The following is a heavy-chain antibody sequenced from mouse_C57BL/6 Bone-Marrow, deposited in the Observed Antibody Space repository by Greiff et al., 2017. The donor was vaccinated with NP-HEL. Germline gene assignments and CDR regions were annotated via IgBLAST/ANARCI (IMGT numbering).Heavy chain of an antibody. CDR1: GYAFTNYL. CDR3: ASQSYYDYDGFAY. Sequence: QVQLQQSGAELVRPGTSVKVSCKASGYAFTNYLIEWVKQRPGQGLEWIGVINPGSGGTNYNEKFKGKATLTADKSSSTAYMQLSSLTSEDSAVYFCASQSYYDYDGFAYWGQGTLVTVSA. CDR2: INPGSGGT. J-gene: IGHJ3*01. D-gene: IGHD2-4*01. V-gene: IGHV1-54*01.